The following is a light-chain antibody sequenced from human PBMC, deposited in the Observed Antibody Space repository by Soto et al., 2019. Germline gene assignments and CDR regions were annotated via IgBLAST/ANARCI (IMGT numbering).Light chain of an antibody. CDR2: DAS. Sequence: EIVLTQSPGTLSLSPGERATLSCRASQSVSSSYLAWYQQKPGQAPMLLIYDASIRATGIPDRFSGSGSGTDFTLTISRLEPEDFAAYYCQQYGSSPRTFGQGTKLEIK. CDR1: QSVSSSY. J-gene: IGKJ2*01. V-gene: IGKV3-20*01. CDR3: QQYGSSPRT.